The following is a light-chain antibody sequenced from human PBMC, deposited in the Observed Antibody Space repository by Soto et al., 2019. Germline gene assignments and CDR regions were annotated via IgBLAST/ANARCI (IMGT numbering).Light chain of an antibody. CDR2: SAS. CDR1: RAINNY. Sequence: IPMTQSPSSLPASVGDRVTLTCRTSRAINNYVNWYQHHPGRVPKLLISSASILQAGVPSRFSAGGSGTHFALTINNLQPEDVATYYCQQSYSTPPHFGQGTKLEI. CDR3: QQSYSTPPH. V-gene: IGKV1-39*01. J-gene: IGKJ2*01.